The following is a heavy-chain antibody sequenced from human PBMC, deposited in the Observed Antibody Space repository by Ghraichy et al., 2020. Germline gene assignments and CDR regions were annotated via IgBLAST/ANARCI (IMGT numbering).Heavy chain of an antibody. D-gene: IGHD4-17*01. V-gene: IGHV1-18*01. CDR3: ARAFYYGDYGGEPKPTPLGY. CDR1: GYTFTSYG. CDR2: ISAYNGNT. J-gene: IGHJ4*02. Sequence: ASLKVSCKASGYTFTSYGISWVRQAPGQGLEWMGWISAYNGNTNYAQKLQGRVTMTTDTSTSTAYMELRSLRSDDTAVYYCARAFYYGDYGGEPKPTPLGYWGQGTLVTVSS.